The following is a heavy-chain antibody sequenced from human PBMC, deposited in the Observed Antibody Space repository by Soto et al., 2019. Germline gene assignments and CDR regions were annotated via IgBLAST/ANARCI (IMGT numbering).Heavy chain of an antibody. J-gene: IGHJ3*02. CDR2: IYYSGST. V-gene: IGHV4-59*01. D-gene: IGHD3-22*01. CDR3: ARDLSDSSGTYDAFDI. Sequence: SETLSLTCTVSGGSISSYYWSWIRQPPGKGLEWIGYIYYSGSTNYNPSLKSRVTISVDTSKNQFSLKLSSVTAADTVVYYCARDLSDSSGTYDAFDIWGQGTMVTVSS. CDR1: GGSISSYY.